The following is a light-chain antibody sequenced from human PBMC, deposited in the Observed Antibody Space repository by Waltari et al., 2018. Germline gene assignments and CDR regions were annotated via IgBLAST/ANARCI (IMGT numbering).Light chain of an antibody. V-gene: IGLV2-23*02. CDR2: DVS. J-gene: IGLJ2*01. CDR3: CSYAGSSTNVV. CDR1: SSDVGGYNY. Sequence: QSALTQPASVSGSPGTSITISCTGTSSDVGGYNYVSWYQQHPGKAPKLMIYDVSKRPSGVSNRFSGSKSGNTASLTISGLQAEDEADYYCCSYAGSSTNVVFGGGTKLTVL.